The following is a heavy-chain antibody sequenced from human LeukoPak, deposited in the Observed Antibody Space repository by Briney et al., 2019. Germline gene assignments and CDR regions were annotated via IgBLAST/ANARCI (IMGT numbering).Heavy chain of an antibody. CDR3: ARDYNFAFDY. CDR2: IRGSSNTI. D-gene: IGHD1-1*01. Sequence: GGSLTLSCAVSGFTFSSYSVNWVGQAPGKGLEWVSYIRGSSNTIWYADSVKGRFTISIDNAKNSLYLQMNSLRDEDTAVYYCARDYNFAFDYWGQGTLVTVSS. V-gene: IGHV3-48*02. CDR1: GFTFSSYS. J-gene: IGHJ4*02.